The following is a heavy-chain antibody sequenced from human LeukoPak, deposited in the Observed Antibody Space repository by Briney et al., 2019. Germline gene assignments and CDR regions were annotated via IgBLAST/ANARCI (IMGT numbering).Heavy chain of an antibody. Sequence: GGSLRLSCSASGFTFSTYWMHWVRQAPGKGLVWVSRINTDGSSTSYADSVKGRFTISRDNAKNTLYLQMNSLRAEDTAVYYCARGAYDFDYWGQGTLVTVSS. CDR2: INTDGSST. CDR1: GFTFSTYW. D-gene: IGHD4-17*01. V-gene: IGHV3-74*01. CDR3: ARGAYDFDY. J-gene: IGHJ4*02.